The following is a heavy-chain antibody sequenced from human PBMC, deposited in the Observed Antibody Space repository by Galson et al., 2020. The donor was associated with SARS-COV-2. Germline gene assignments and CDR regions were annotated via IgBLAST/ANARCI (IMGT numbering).Heavy chain of an antibody. CDR3: ARDSSSWYYYYYYGMDV. D-gene: IGHD6-13*01. J-gene: IGHJ6*02. Sequence: EGSLRLSCAASGFTFSSYWMSWVRQAPGKGLEWVANIKQDGSEKYYVDSVKGRFTISRDNAKNSLYLQMNSLRAEDTAVYYCARDSSSWYYYYYYGMDVWGQGTTVTVSS. CDR2: IKQDGSEK. V-gene: IGHV3-7*04. CDR1: GFTFSSYW.